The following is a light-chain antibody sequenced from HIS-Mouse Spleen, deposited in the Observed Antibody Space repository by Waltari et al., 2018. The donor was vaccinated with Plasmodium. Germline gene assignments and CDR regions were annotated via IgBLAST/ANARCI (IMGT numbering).Light chain of an antibody. J-gene: IGLJ3*02. CDR1: AFPNNS. V-gene: IGLV3-10*01. CDR2: EDS. Sequence: SYELTQPPSVSVSPGHPARITFSGDAFPNNSAYWYQQTSGQAPVLVIYEDSKRPSGIPERFSGSSSGTMATLTISGAQVEDEADYYCYSTDSSGNHRVFGGGTKLTVL. CDR3: YSTDSSGNHRV.